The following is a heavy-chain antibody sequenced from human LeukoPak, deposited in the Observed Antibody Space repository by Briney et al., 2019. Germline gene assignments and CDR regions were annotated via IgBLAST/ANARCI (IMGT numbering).Heavy chain of an antibody. Sequence: SQTLSLTCTVSGGSISSGGYYWSWIRQPPGKGLEWIGYIYHSGSTYYNPSLKSRVTISVDRSKNQFSLKLSSVTAADTAVYYCARDTGVYAFDIWGQGTMVTVSS. CDR1: GGSISSGGYY. CDR2: IYHSGST. J-gene: IGHJ3*02. V-gene: IGHV4-30-2*01. CDR3: ARDTGVYAFDI. D-gene: IGHD7-27*01.